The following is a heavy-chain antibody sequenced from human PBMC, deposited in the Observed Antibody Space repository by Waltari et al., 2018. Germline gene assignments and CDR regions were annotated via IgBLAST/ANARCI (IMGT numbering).Heavy chain of an antibody. Sequence: QVQLVESGGGLVQPGRSLRLSCAASGFTFSNYAMHWVRQAPGKGVGGVGVRAADGSNKYYADSVKGRFTISRDNSYSTLYLQMNSLRAEDTAVYYCAKIDSYSTAYGYWGQGILVTVSS. CDR1: GFTFSNYA. CDR2: RAADGSNK. CDR3: AKIDSYSTAYGY. V-gene: IGHV3-30*18. D-gene: IGHD2-2*01. J-gene: IGHJ4*02.